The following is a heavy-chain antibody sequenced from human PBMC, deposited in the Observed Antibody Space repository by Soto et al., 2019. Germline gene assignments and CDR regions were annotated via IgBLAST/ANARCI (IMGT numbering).Heavy chain of an antibody. Sequence: GESLKISCKGSGFGFTNYWITWVRQMPGKGLEWMGKIDPSDSYINYSPSFQGHVTISVDKSISTAYLQWSSLKASDTAMYYCASQYCSGSSCHWDYRGQGTPVTVSS. D-gene: IGHD2-15*01. CDR3: ASQYCSGSSCHWDY. J-gene: IGHJ4*02. V-gene: IGHV5-10-1*01. CDR2: IDPSDSYI. CDR1: GFGFTNYW.